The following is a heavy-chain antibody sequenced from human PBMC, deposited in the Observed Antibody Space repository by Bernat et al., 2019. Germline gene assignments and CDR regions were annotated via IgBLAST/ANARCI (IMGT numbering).Heavy chain of an antibody. J-gene: IGHJ4*02. Sequence: QVQLVQSGAEVKKPGSSVKVSCKASGGTFSSYAISWVRQAPGQGLEWMGRIIPILGIANYAQKFQGRVTSTADKSTSTAYMELSSLRSEDTAVYYCARVTNWNYPCFDYWGQGTLVTVSS. CDR2: IIPILGIA. V-gene: IGHV1-69*04. CDR1: GGTFSSYA. CDR3: ARVTNWNYPCFDY. D-gene: IGHD1-7*01.